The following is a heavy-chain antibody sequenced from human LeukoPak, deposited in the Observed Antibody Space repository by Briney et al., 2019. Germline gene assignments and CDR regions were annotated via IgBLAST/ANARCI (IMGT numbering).Heavy chain of an antibody. CDR3: ARVSYAAQLRWFDP. CDR2: INPNSGGT. D-gene: IGHD1-26*01. Sequence: ASVKVSCKASGYTFTGYYMHWVRQAPGQGLEWMGWINPNSGGTNYAQKFQGRVTMTRDTSISTAYMELSRLRSDDTAVYYCARVSYAAQLRWFDPWGQGTLVTVSS. J-gene: IGHJ5*02. V-gene: IGHV1-2*02. CDR1: GYTFTGYY.